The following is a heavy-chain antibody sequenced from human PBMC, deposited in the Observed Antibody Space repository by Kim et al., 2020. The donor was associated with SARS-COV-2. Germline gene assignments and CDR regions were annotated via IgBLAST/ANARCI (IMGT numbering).Heavy chain of an antibody. CDR2: IIPILGIG. CDR1: GGTFSSYA. D-gene: IGHD2-2*01. CDR3: AGVSVYCSSTSCYAGYYYYGVDV. Sequence: SGKVSCKASGGTFSSYAISWVRQAHGQGLEWMGRIIPILGIGNYAQKFQGRVTITADKSTSTAYMELSSLRSEDTAVYYCAGVSVYCSSTSCYAGYYYYGVDVWGQGTTVTVSS. J-gene: IGHJ6*02. V-gene: IGHV1-69*04.